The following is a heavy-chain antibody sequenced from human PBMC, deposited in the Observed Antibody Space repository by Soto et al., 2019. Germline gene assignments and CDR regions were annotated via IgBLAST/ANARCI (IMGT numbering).Heavy chain of an antibody. CDR3: ARHGCSGGSCYLPFDY. D-gene: IGHD2-15*01. V-gene: IGHV4-31*03. Sequence: SETLSLTCTVSGGSISSGGYYWSWIRQHPGKGLEWIGYIHYTGSAYYHPSLKSRVTISVDTSRNQFSLKLSSVTAADTAVYYCARHGCSGGSCYLPFDYWGRGTLVTVSS. J-gene: IGHJ4*02. CDR2: IHYTGSA. CDR1: GGSISSGGYY.